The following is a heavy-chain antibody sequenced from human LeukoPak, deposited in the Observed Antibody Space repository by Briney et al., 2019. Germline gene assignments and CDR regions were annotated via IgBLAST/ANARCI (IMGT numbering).Heavy chain of an antibody. CDR2: NNPSGGST. Sequence: ASVKVSCKASVYTFTSYYMHWVRQAPGQGLEWMGINNPSGGSTSYAQKFQGRVTMTRDTSTSTVYMELSSLRSEDTAVYYCARDDGDYVWGSYRHRFDYWGQGTLVTVSS. CDR3: ARDDGDYVWGSYRHRFDY. V-gene: IGHV1-46*03. D-gene: IGHD3-16*02. J-gene: IGHJ4*02. CDR1: VYTFTSYY.